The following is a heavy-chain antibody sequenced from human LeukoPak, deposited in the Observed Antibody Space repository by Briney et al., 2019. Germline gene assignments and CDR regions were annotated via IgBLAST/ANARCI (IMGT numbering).Heavy chain of an antibody. D-gene: IGHD3-22*01. CDR2: IYTSGST. V-gene: IGHV4-4*07. J-gene: IGHJ6*02. CDR1: GGSISSYY. Sequence: SETLSLTCTVFGGSISSYYWSWIRQPAGKGLEWIGRIYTSGSTNYNPSLKSRVTMSVDTSKNQFSLKLSSVTAADTAVYYCARVPINYDSSGYPYYYYGMDVWGQGTTVTVSS. CDR3: ARVPINYDSSGYPYYYYGMDV.